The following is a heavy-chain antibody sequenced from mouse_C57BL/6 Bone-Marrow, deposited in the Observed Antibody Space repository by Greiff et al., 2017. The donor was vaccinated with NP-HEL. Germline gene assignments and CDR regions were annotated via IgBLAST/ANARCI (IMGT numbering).Heavy chain of an antibody. D-gene: IGHD2-1*01. V-gene: IGHV5-17*01. Sequence: EVKLVESGGGLVKPGGSLKLSCAASGFTFSDYGMHWVRQAPEKGLEWVAYISSGSSTIYYADTVKGRATISRDNAKNTLFLQMTSLGSEDTAMYYCARPGIYYGNYDAMDYWGQGTSVTVSS. CDR3: ARPGIYYGNYDAMDY. J-gene: IGHJ4*01. CDR1: GFTFSDYG. CDR2: ISSGSSTI.